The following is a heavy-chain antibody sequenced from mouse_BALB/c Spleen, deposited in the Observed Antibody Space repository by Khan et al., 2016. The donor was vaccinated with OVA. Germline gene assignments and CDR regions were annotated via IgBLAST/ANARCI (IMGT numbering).Heavy chain of an antibody. CDR2: IWSDGKT. Sequence: QVQLKQSEPGLVAPSQSLSITCTVSGFSLTSYGVHWVRQPPGKGLEWLVVIWSDGKTTYNSTLKSRLSISKDNSKSQVFLKMNSLQTDDTAMYYCARNTQMITTVIAYWGQGTSVTVSS. V-gene: IGHV2-6*02. J-gene: IGHJ4*01. CDR3: ARNTQMITTVIAY. CDR1: GFSLTSYG. D-gene: IGHD2-4*01.